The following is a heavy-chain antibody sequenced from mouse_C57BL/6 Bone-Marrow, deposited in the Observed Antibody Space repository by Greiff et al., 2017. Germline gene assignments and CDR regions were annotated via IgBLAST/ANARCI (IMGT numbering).Heavy chain of an antibody. V-gene: IGHV1-54*01. CDR3: ARWGLRRGNYAMDY. J-gene: IGHJ4*01. CDR1: GYAFTNYL. D-gene: IGHD2-2*01. CDR2: INPGSGGT. Sequence: VQLQQSGAELVRPGTSVKVSCKASGYAFTNYLIEWVKQRPGQGLEWIGVINPGSGGTNYNEKFKGKATLTADTSSSTAYMQLSSLTSEDSAVYFCARWGLRRGNYAMDYWGQGTSVTVSS.